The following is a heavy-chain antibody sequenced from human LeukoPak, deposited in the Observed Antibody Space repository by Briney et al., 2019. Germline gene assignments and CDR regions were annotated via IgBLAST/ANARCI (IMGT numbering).Heavy chain of an antibody. CDR3: ARRRLPAADPWYFDL. D-gene: IGHD6-13*01. Sequence: GGSLRLSCAASGFTFSSYWMHWVRHAPGKGLVWVSLISSDGSSTTYADSVKGRFTISRDTATNTLYLQMNSLRADHTAVYYCARRRLPAADPWYFDLWGRGTLVTVSS. CDR1: GFTFSSYW. CDR2: ISSDGSST. V-gene: IGHV3-74*01. J-gene: IGHJ2*01.